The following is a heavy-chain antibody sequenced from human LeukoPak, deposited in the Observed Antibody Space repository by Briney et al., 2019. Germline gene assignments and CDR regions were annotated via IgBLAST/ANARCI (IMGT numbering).Heavy chain of an antibody. D-gene: IGHD5-12*01. Sequence: SETLSLTCTVSGGSISSSSYYWGWIRQPPGKGLEWIGSIYYSGSTYYNPSLKSRVTISVDTSKNQFSLKLSSVTAADTAVYYCARTYSGSPYYYMDVWGKGTTVTVSS. CDR3: ARTYSGSPYYYMDV. J-gene: IGHJ6*03. V-gene: IGHV4-39*01. CDR1: GGSISSSSYY. CDR2: IYYSGST.